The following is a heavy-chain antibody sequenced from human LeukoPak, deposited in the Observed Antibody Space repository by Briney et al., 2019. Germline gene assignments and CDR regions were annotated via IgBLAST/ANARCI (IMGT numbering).Heavy chain of an antibody. CDR1: GFTFSSYE. Sequence: RAGGSLRLSCAASGFTFSSYEMNWVRQAPGEGLEWVSYISDSGGTIYYADSVKGRFTISRDNAKNSLYLQMNSLRAEDTAVYYCARGTGIAAAETYFDYWGQGTLVTVSS. CDR2: ISDSGGTI. CDR3: ARGTGIAAAETYFDY. D-gene: IGHD6-13*01. J-gene: IGHJ4*02. V-gene: IGHV3-48*03.